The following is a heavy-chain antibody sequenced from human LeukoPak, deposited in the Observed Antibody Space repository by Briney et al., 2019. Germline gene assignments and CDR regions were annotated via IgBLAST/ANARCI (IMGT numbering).Heavy chain of an antibody. CDR3: ARAKSVPAATNWFDP. D-gene: IGHD2-2*01. CDR1: GGSFSGYY. Sequence: SETLSLTCAVYGGSFSGYYWSWIRQPPGKGLEWIGEINHSGSTNYNPSLKSRVTISVDTSKNQFSLKLSSVTAADTAVYYCARAKSVPAATNWFDPWGQGTLVTVSS. CDR2: INHSGST. V-gene: IGHV4-34*01. J-gene: IGHJ5*02.